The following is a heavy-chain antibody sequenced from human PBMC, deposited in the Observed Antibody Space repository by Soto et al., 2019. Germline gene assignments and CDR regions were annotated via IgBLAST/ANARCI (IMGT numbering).Heavy chain of an antibody. CDR3: ARGRSYCSSTSCYAGILVRFDY. D-gene: IGHD2-2*01. J-gene: IGHJ4*02. CDR2: INHSGST. CDR1: GGSFSGYY. Sequence: QVQLQQWGAGLLKPSETLSLTCAVYGGSFSGYYWSWIRQPPGKGLEWMGEINHSGSTNYNPSLKSRVTISVDTSKNQFSLKLSSVTAADTAVYYCARGRSYCSSTSCYAGILVRFDYWGQGTLVTVSS. V-gene: IGHV4-34*01.